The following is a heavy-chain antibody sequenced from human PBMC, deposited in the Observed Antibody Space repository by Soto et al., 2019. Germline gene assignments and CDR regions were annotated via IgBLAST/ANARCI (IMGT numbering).Heavy chain of an antibody. CDR3: AKGHSGSYSAWFDP. J-gene: IGHJ5*02. Sequence: GGSLRLSCATSGFTFSDADMNWVRQAPGKGLEWVSFISSSSATIYYADAVKGRFTISRDNAKNSLYLQMNSLRAEDTALYYCAKGHSGSYSAWFDPWGQGTLVTVSS. CDR1: GFTFSDAD. D-gene: IGHD1-26*01. CDR2: ISSSSATI. V-gene: IGHV3-48*04.